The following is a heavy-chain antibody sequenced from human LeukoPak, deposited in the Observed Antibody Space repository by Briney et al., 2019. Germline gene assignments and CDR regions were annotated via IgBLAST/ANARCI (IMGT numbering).Heavy chain of an antibody. CDR2: IYYSGST. CDR3: ASLVEMWYDILTGYRPLEYFQH. V-gene: IGHV4-39*07. D-gene: IGHD3-9*01. J-gene: IGHJ1*01. CDR1: GGSISSSSYY. Sequence: SETLSLTCTVSGGSISSSSYYWGWIRQPPGKGLEWIGSIYYSGSTYYNPSLKSRVTISVDTSKNQFSLKLSSVTAADTAVYYCASLVEMWYDILTGYRPLEYFQHWGQGTLVTVSS.